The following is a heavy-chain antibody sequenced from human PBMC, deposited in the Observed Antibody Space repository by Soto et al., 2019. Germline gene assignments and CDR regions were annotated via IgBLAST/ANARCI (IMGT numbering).Heavy chain of an antibody. CDR2: FDPEDGET. CDR1: GYTLTELS. CDR3: ATGRSYDILTGDRFDY. J-gene: IGHJ4*02. Sequence: GASVKVSCKVSGYTLTELSMHWVRQAPGKGLEWMGGFDPEDGETIYAQKFQGRVTMTEDTSTDTAYMELSSLRSEDTAVYYCATGRSYDILTGDRFDYWGQGTLVTVSS. V-gene: IGHV1-24*01. D-gene: IGHD3-9*01.